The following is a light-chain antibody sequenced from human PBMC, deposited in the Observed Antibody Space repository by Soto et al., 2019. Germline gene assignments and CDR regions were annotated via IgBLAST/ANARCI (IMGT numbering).Light chain of an antibody. V-gene: IGKV3-15*01. CDR1: QRIGSN. Sequence: EIVMTQSPATLSVSPGERATLSCRASQRIGSNLAWFHQKPGQAPRLLIYRASTSATFIPARFSGSGSGTDFTLSLSSLQSEDFAVYFCQQYNNWPWTFGQGTKV. CDR2: RAS. CDR3: QQYNNWPWT. J-gene: IGKJ1*01.